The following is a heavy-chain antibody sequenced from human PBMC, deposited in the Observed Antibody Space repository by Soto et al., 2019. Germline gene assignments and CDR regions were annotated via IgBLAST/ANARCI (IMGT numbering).Heavy chain of an antibody. D-gene: IGHD6-13*01. CDR3: ARGVAGIAAYYYCYGMDV. J-gene: IGHJ6*02. CDR1: GYTFTGYY. CDR2: INPNSGCT. Sequence: TSVKVSCKVSGYTFTGYYMHWVRQAPGQGLEWMGWINPNSGCTNYAQKFQGWVTMTRDTSISTAYMELSRLRSDDTAVYYCARGVAGIAAYYYCYGMDVWGQGTTVTVSS. V-gene: IGHV1-2*04.